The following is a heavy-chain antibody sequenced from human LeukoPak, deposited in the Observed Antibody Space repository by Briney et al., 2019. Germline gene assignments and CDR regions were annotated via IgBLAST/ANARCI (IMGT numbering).Heavy chain of an antibody. CDR3: ARHKSSPLSYSSGWYVDY. Sequence: SETLSLTCTVSGGSISSSSYYWGWIRQPPGKGLEWIGSIYDSGSTYYNPSLKSRVTISVDTSKNQFSLKLSSVTAADTAVYYCARHKSSPLSYSSGWYVDYWGQGTLVTVSS. CDR1: GGSISSSSYY. D-gene: IGHD6-19*01. CDR2: IYDSGST. V-gene: IGHV4-39*01. J-gene: IGHJ4*02.